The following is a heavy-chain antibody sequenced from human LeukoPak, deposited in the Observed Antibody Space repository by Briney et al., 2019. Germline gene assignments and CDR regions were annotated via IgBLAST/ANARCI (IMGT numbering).Heavy chain of an antibody. Sequence: GASVKVSCKASGYTFTGPYIHWLRQAPGQGPEWMGWINPNTGGARYAQKFQGRVTMTRDTSITTAYMEVSRLTSDDTAIYYCARVEYCTVGVCRSYDLWGQGTLVTVSS. CDR2: INPNTGGA. V-gene: IGHV1-2*02. CDR1: GYTFTGPY. CDR3: ARVEYCTVGVCRSYDL. J-gene: IGHJ4*02. D-gene: IGHD2-8*02.